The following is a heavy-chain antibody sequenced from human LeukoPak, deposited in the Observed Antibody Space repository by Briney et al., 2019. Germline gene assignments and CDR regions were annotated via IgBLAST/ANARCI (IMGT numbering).Heavy chain of an antibody. CDR2: ISYDGSNK. CDR1: GSTFSAYA. J-gene: IGHJ3*02. CDR3: ARGPGPIAGAKNPFDI. V-gene: IGHV3-30*01. D-gene: IGHD1-26*01. Sequence: HPGGSLRLSCAASGSTFSAYAMHWVRQAPGKGLEWVAVISYDGSNKYYADSVKGRFTISGDKSKDTLYLQMNSLRPEDTAVYYCARGPGPIAGAKNPFDIWGQGTMVTVSS.